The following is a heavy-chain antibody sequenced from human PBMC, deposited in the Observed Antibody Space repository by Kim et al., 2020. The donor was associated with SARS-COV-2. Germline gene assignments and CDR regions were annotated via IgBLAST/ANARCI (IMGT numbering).Heavy chain of an antibody. CDR2: IYTSGST. D-gene: IGHD3-9*01. J-gene: IGHJ6*02. V-gene: IGHV4-61*02. CDR1: GGSISSGSYY. CDR3: ARDGYYDILTGFIGMDV. Sequence: SETLSLTCTVSGGSISSGSYYWSWIRQPAGKGLEWIGRIYTSGSTYYNPSLKSRATITVDTPKNQFSLKLSSVTAADTAVYYWARDGYYDILTGFIGMDVWGQGTTVTVSS.